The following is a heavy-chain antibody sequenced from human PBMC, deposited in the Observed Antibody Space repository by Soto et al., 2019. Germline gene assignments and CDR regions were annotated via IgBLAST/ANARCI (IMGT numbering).Heavy chain of an antibody. Sequence: GESLKISCKGSGYSFTSYWIGWVRQMPGKGLEWMGIIYPGDSDTRYSPSFQGQVTISADKSISTAYLKLSSVTAADTAVYYCARDCTNGVCPPYGMDVWGQGTTVTVSS. D-gene: IGHD2-8*01. V-gene: IGHV5-51*01. CDR2: IYPGDSDT. J-gene: IGHJ6*02. CDR3: ARDCTNGVCPPYGMDV. CDR1: GYSFTSYW.